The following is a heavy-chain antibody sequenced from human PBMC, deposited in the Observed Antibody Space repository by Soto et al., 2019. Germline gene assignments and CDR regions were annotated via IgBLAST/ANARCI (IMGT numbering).Heavy chain of an antibody. V-gene: IGHV1-69*12. CDR3: ASRITGTIYYDYGMDV. CDR2: IIPIFGTA. Sequence: QVQLVQSGAEVKKPGSSVKVSCKASGGTFSSYAISWVRQAPGQGLEWMGGIIPIFGTANYAQKFQCRVTITADESTSTDYMELSSLRSEDTAVYYCASRITGTIYYDYGMDVWGQGTTVTVSS. CDR1: GGTFSSYA. J-gene: IGHJ6*02. D-gene: IGHD1-7*01.